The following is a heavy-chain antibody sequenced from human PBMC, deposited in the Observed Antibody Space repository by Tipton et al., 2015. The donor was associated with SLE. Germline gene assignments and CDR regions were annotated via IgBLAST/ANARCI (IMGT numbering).Heavy chain of an antibody. V-gene: IGHV4-61*09. Sequence: LRLSCTVSGGSISSGSYYWSWIRQPAGKGLEWIGYIYTSGSTNYNPSLKSRVTISVDTSKNQFSLKLSSVTAADTAVYYCARAVEKLVPPDYWGQGTLVTVPS. D-gene: IGHD6-6*01. CDR2: IYTSGST. J-gene: IGHJ4*02. CDR3: ARAVEKLVPPDY. CDR1: GGSISSGSYY.